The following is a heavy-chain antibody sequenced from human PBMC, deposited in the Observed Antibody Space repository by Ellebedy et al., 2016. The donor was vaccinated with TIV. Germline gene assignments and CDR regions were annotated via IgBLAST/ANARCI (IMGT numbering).Heavy chain of an antibody. CDR1: GASISSSSYY. Sequence: SETLSLTCTVSGASISSSSYYWAWIRQPPGKGLEWIGSIYFSGSTFYNPSLKSRVTISVDTSKKQLSLRLSSVTAADTAVYYCARWFGELLYIRWFDPWGQGTLVTVSS. D-gene: IGHD3-10*01. V-gene: IGHV4-39*01. J-gene: IGHJ5*02. CDR2: IYFSGST. CDR3: ARWFGELLYIRWFDP.